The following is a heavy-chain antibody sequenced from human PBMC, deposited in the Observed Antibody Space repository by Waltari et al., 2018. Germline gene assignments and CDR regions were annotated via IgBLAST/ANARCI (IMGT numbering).Heavy chain of an antibody. CDR2: SNSDGSST. V-gene: IGHV3-74*01. Sequence: EVQLVESGGGLVQPGGSLRLSCAASGFTFSSYWMHWVRQAPGKGLVWVSRSNSDGSSTSYADSVKGRFTISRDNAKNTLYLQMNSLRAEDTAVYYCARAYYDFWSGYRNYYYYMDVWGKGTTVTVSS. CDR3: ARAYYDFWSGYRNYYYYMDV. D-gene: IGHD3-3*01. J-gene: IGHJ6*03. CDR1: GFTFSSYW.